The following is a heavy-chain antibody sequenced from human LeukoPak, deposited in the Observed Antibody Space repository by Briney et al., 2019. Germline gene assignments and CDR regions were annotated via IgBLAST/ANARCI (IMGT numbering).Heavy chain of an antibody. J-gene: IGHJ4*02. CDR1: GGSLSSYY. CDR2: IYYSGST. V-gene: IGHV4-59*01. CDR3: ARLYSSSLGRVFDY. Sequence: SETLSLTCTVSGGSLSSYYWSWIRQPPGKGLEWIGYIYYSGSTNYNPSLESRVTISVDTSKNQFSLKLSSVTAADTAVFYCARLYSSSLGRVFDYWGQGTLVTVSS. D-gene: IGHD6-13*01.